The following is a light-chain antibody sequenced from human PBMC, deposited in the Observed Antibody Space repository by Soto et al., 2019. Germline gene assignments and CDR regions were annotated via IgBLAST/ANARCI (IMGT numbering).Light chain of an antibody. Sequence: EIVMTQSPATLSVSPGERATLSCRASQSVGSNLAWYQQKPGQAPRLLIYGASTRATGIPARFSGSGSGTECTLTISSLQSEDFAIYLCQQYNNWPPDRTFGQGTKVEIK. J-gene: IGKJ1*01. CDR3: QQYNNWPPDRT. CDR1: QSVGSN. V-gene: IGKV3-15*01. CDR2: GAS.